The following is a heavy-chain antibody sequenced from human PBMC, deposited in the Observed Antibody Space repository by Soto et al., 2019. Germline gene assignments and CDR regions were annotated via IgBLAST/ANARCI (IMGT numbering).Heavy chain of an antibody. CDR2: MYNTGST. J-gene: IGHJ6*02. V-gene: IGHV4-59*01. CDR1: GGSISGYY. CDR3: ARDLWGYCGTDCYPLDV. Sequence: SETLSLTCTVSGGSISGYYWSWIRQPPGKGLEWIGYMYNTGSTVYNPSFKSRVTISVDTSKNQFSLKLNSVTAADTAVYYCARDLWGYCGTDCYPLDVWGQGTRVTVSS. D-gene: IGHD2-21*02.